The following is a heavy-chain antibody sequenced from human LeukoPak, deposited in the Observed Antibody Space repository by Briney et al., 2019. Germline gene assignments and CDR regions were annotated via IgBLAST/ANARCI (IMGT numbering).Heavy chain of an antibody. CDR1: GGSISSYY. CDR2: IYYSGST. D-gene: IGHD4-17*01. CDR3: ARSHYGDPYCYFDL. Sequence: SETLSLTCTVSGGSISSYYWSWIRQPPVKGLEWIGYIYYSGSTNYNPSLKSRVTISVDTSKNQFSLKLSSVTAADTAVYYCARSHYGDPYCYFDLWGRGTLVTVSS. V-gene: IGHV4-59*08. J-gene: IGHJ2*01.